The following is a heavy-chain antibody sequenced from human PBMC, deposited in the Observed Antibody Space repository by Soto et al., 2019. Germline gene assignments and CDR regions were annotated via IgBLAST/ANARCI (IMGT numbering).Heavy chain of an antibody. V-gene: IGHV3-74*01. J-gene: IGHJ4*02. Sequence: EVHLVESGGGLVQPGGSLRLSCAASGFTFSTYCMHWVRQAPGTGLLWVSRTCRDMFATNYADSVKGRFTISRDEAKNTLYLQMNSLRVEDTAMYYCVRGSSAWRGFDYWGQGTLVTVAS. D-gene: IGHD6-19*01. CDR3: VRGSSAWRGFDY. CDR2: TCRDMFAT. CDR1: GFTFSTYC.